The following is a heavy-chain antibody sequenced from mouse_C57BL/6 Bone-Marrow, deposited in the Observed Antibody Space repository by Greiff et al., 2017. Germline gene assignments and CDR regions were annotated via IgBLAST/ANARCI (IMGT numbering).Heavy chain of an antibody. CDR1: GFTFSDYY. J-gene: IGHJ3*01. CDR2: INYDGSST. V-gene: IGHV5-16*01. Sequence: EVHLVESEGGLVQPGSSMKLSCTASGFTFSDYYMAWVRQVPEKGLEWVANINYDGSSTYYLDSLKSRFIISGDNAKNILYLQMSRLKSEDTATYYCARGRGYYGSSYAAWFAYWGQGTLVTVSA. D-gene: IGHD1-1*01. CDR3: ARGRGYYGSSYAAWFAY.